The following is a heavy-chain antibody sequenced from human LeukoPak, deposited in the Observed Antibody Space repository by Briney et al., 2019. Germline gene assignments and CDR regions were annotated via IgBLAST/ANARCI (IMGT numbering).Heavy chain of an antibody. D-gene: IGHD1-26*01. J-gene: IGHJ3*02. V-gene: IGHV1-18*01. CDR2: ISAYNGNT. Sequence: GASVKVSCKTSGYTFTSYGFIWVRQAPGQGLEWMGWISAYNGNTNYAQKLQGRVTMTTDTSTSTAYMELRSLRSDDTAVYYCARSVGATHEHDAFDIWGQGTMVTVSS. CDR3: ARSVGATHEHDAFDI. CDR1: GYTFTSYG.